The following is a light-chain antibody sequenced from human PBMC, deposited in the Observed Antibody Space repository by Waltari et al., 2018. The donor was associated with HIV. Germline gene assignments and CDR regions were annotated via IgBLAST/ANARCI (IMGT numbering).Light chain of an antibody. CDR3: CSYTSSSTLV. J-gene: IGLJ3*02. CDR1: RTNVGDYNY. CDR2: DVN. Sequence: QSALTQPRSVSGSPGQSVTISCTGTRTNVGDYNYVSWYQQHPDKAPKLMIFDVNQRPSGVPDRFSGSKSGNTASLTISGLQAEDEADYYCCSYTSSSTLVFGGGTKLTVL. V-gene: IGLV2-11*01.